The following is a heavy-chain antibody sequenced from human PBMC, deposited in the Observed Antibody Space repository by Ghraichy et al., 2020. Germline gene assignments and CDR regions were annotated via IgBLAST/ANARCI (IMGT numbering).Heavy chain of an antibody. CDR1: AFTFSSYE. Sequence: GGSLRLSCAASAFTFSSYEMHWVRQAPGKGLEWVSYISSSGNTIYYSDSVKGRFTISRDNAKNSLYLQMNSLRAEDTAVYSCATDGAGCDHYPYLDYWGQGTLVTGSS. CDR2: ISSSGNTI. V-gene: IGHV3-48*03. CDR3: ATDGAGCDHYPYLDY. D-gene: IGHD6-19*01. J-gene: IGHJ4*02.